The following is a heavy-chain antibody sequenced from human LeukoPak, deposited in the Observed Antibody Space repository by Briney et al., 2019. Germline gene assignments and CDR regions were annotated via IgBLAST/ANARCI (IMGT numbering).Heavy chain of an antibody. D-gene: IGHD6-13*01. CDR2: IYSGGST. CDR3: ARDIAAAGYFDY. V-gene: IGHV3-53*01. J-gene: IGHJ4*02. Sequence: GGSLRLSCAASGFTVSSNYMSWVRQAPGKGLEWVSVIYSGGSTYYADSVKGRFTISRDNSKNTLYLQMISLRAEDTAVYYCARDIAAAGYFDYWGQGTLVTVSS. CDR1: GFTVSSNY.